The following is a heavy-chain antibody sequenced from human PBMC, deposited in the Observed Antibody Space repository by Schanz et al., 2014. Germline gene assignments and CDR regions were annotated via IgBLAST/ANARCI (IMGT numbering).Heavy chain of an antibody. Sequence: QVDLVESGGGVVQPGRSLTLSCAVSTSLFSRSVIHWVRQAPGKGLEWVAVMWNDGIKTHYADSGNGRFTISRDNAKNLMYLQMNGMSAEDTAVYFCSRDRSSQIQWDVWGKGTPVTVSS. V-gene: IGHV3-30*04. J-gene: IGHJ6*04. CDR1: TSLFSRSV. CDR2: MWNDGIKT. CDR3: SRDRSSQIQWDV. D-gene: IGHD2-2*01.